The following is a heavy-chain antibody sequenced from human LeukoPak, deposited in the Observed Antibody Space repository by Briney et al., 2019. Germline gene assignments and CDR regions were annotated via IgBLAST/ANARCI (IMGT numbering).Heavy chain of an antibody. J-gene: IGHJ4*02. CDR3: ARDGEVIKGTFDY. CDR1: GFRFRSFG. CDR2: IWYDGSRK. D-gene: IGHD2-21*01. V-gene: IGHV3-33*01. Sequence: QTGGSLRLSYAASGFRFRSFGMHWVRQAPGKGLEWVALIWYDGSRKYYGDAVKGRFTISRDNSKNTLYLQMTSLRVEDTGVYYCARDGEVIKGTFDYWGQGTLVTVSS.